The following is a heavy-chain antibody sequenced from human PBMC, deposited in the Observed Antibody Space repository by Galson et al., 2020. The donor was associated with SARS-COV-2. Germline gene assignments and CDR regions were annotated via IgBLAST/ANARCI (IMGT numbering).Heavy chain of an antibody. J-gene: IGHJ4*02. CDR3: ARDGGEDYYDSSGYYDY. V-gene: IGHV3-7*01. CDR1: GFTISSYW. CDR2: IKQDGSEK. D-gene: IGHD3-22*01. Sequence: GGYLRLSCAATGFTISSYWMSWVRQAPGKGLEWVANIKQDGSEKYYVDSVKGRFTISRDNAKNSLYLQMNSLRAEDTAVYYCARDGGEDYYDSSGYYDYWGQGTLVTVSS.